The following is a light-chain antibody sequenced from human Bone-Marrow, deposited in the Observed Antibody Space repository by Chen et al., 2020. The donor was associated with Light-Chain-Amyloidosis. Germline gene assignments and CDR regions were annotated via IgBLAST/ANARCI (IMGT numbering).Light chain of an antibody. CDR3: SSRDTTGNHLL. CDR2: RIN. CDR1: SLRYYP. V-gene: IGLV3-19*01. J-gene: IGLJ2*01. Sequence: SSELTQDPAVSVTLGQTVRITCQGDSLRYYPATWYQQKPGQAPVLVISRINNRPSGIPDRFSGASSGNAASLTITGAQAEDEADYHCSSRDTTGNHLLFGGGTSLTVL.